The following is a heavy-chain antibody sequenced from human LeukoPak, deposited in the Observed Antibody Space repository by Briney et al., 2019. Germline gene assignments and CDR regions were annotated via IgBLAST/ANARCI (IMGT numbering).Heavy chain of an antibody. D-gene: IGHD6-19*01. Sequence: ASVKVSCKASGYTFTSYGISWVRQAPGQGLEWMGWISAYNGNTNYAQKLQGRVTMTTDTSTSTAYMELRSLRSDDTAVYYCARVPESSGWYDWFAPWGQGTLVTVSS. CDR3: ARVPESSGWYDWFAP. V-gene: IGHV1-18*01. J-gene: IGHJ5*02. CDR2: ISAYNGNT. CDR1: GYTFTSYG.